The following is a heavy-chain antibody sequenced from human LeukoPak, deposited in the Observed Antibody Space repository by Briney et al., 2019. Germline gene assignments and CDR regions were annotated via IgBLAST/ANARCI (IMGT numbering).Heavy chain of an antibody. CDR3: ARRSYYYDSQDTFDI. J-gene: IGHJ3*02. CDR2: IYPGDSNT. V-gene: IGHV5-51*01. Sequence: GESLKISCKGSGYSFTTYWTAWVRQMPGKGLEWMGIIYPGDSNTKYNPSFQGQVTSSTDKSISTAYLQWSSLQASDTAMFYCARRSYYYDSQDTFDIWGQGTMVTVSS. CDR1: GYSFTTYW. D-gene: IGHD3-22*01.